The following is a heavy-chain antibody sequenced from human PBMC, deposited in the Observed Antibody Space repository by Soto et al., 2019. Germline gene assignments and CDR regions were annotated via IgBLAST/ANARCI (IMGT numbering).Heavy chain of an antibody. CDR2: ITWNSGYI. CDR3: AKALYGSSSSPIDY. D-gene: IGHD6-13*01. V-gene: IGHV3-9*01. J-gene: IGHJ4*02. CDR1: GLTFSGHW. Sequence: PGGSLRLSCAASGLTFSGHWMTWVRQAPGKGLEWVSYITWNSGYIGYADSVKGRFTISRDNANNSLYLQMNSLKPEDTAFYYCAKALYGSSSSPIDYWGQGTLVTVSS.